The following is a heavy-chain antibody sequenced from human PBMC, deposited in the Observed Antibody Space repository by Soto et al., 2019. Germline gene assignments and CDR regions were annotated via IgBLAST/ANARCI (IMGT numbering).Heavy chain of an antibody. CDR3: ARVARDSSPFNWFDP. V-gene: IGHV1-69*13. CDR1: GGTFSSYA. CDR2: IIPIFGTA. J-gene: IGHJ5*02. Sequence: ASVKVSCKASGGTFSSYAISWVRQAPGQGLEWMGGIIPIFGTANYAQKFQGRVTITADESTSTAYMELSSLRSEDTAVYYCARVARDSSPFNWFDPWGQGTLVTVSS. D-gene: IGHD6-13*01.